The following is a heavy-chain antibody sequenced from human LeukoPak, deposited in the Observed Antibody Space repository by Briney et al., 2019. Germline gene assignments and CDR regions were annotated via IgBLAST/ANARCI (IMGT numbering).Heavy chain of an antibody. V-gene: IGHV3-33*01. J-gene: IGHJ4*02. D-gene: IGHD6-13*01. CDR2: IWNDGSET. CDR1: GFIFSNYG. CDR3: ARDMGRAWYGPPDY. Sequence: GGSLRLSCAASGFIFSNYGMHWVRQAPGKRLEWVAVIWNDGSETFHADSVKGRFRIARDNSKNTLYLQMDSLRAEDTAVYFCARDMGRAWYGPPDYWGQGTLVTVSS.